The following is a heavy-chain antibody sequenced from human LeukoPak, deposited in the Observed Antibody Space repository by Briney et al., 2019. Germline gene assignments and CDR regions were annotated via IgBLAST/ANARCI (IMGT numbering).Heavy chain of an antibody. CDR1: SGSIISNNDY. CDR2: INHSGST. CDR3: ARLHALRRGITMVRGVIRIGYYFDY. Sequence: PSETLSLTCTVSSGSIISNNDYWGWIRQPPGKGLEWIGEINHSGSTNYNPSLKSRVTISVDTSKNQFSLKLSSVTAADTAVYYCARLHALRRGITMVRGVIRIGYYFDYWGQGTLVTVSS. J-gene: IGHJ4*02. V-gene: IGHV4-39*07. D-gene: IGHD3-10*01.